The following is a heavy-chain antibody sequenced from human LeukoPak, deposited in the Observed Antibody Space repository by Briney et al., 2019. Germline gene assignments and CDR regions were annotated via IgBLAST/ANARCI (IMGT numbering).Heavy chain of an antibody. V-gene: IGHV4-4*07. D-gene: IGHD3-10*01. Sequence: LSETLSLTCTVSGGSFSSYYSSWIRQPAGKGLEWIGRKYTSGSTYYNPSLKRRVTMSIDTSKDQFSLRLSSVTAADPAVYYCARGGHYGSGSYENWGQGNPGHRLL. CDR3: ARGGHYGSGSYEN. CDR2: KYTSGST. J-gene: IGHJ4*01. CDR1: GGSFSSYY.